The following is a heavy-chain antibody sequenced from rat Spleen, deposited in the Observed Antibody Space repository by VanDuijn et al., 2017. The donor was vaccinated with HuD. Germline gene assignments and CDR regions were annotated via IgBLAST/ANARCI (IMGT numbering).Heavy chain of an antibody. Sequence: EVQLQESGPGLAKPSQSLSLTCSVTGYSITSNYWAWIRKFPGNKMEWMGYINYSGFTGYNPSLKSRISITRDTSKNQFCLQLNSVTTEDTATYYCARGGYGYNPYWYFDFWGPGTMVTVSS. CDR2: INYSGFT. CDR1: GYSITSNY. V-gene: IGHV3-1*01. J-gene: IGHJ1*01. D-gene: IGHD1-9*01. CDR3: ARGGYGYNPYWYFDF.